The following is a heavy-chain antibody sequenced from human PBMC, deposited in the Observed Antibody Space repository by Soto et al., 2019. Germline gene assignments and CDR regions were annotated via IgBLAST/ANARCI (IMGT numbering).Heavy chain of an antibody. Sequence: QVQLVESGGGVVQPGRSLRLSCAASGFTFSSYAMHWVRQAPGKGLEWVAVISYDGSNKYYADSVKGRFTISRDNSKNTLYLQMNSLRPEDTAVYYCAARFYYFDYWGQGTLVTVSS. D-gene: IGHD3-16*01. CDR2: ISYDGSNK. J-gene: IGHJ4*02. CDR1: GFTFSSYA. CDR3: AARFYYFDY. V-gene: IGHV3-30-3*01.